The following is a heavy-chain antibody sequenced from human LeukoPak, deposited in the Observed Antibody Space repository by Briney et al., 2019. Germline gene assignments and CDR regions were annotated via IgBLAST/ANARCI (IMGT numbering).Heavy chain of an antibody. D-gene: IGHD6-19*01. V-gene: IGHV1-18*01. Sequence: ASVKVSCKASGYIFSNYGISWVRQAPGQGLEWMGWISVYNGNTNYAQKLQGRVTMTTDTSTSTAYTELWSLRSDDTAVYYCARPGIAVAKHAFDFWGQGTTVTVSS. CDR1: GYIFSNYG. CDR2: ISVYNGNT. CDR3: ARPGIAVAKHAFDF. J-gene: IGHJ3*01.